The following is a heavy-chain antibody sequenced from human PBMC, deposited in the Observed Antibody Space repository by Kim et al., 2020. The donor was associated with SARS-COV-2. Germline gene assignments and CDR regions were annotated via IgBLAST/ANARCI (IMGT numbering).Heavy chain of an antibody. Sequence: LKSRVTISVDTSKNQFSLKLSSVTAADTAVYYCARGGRLRLGELLDGMDVWGQGTTVTVSS. J-gene: IGHJ6*02. CDR3: ARGGRLRLGELLDGMDV. V-gene: IGHV4-34*01. D-gene: IGHD3-16*01.